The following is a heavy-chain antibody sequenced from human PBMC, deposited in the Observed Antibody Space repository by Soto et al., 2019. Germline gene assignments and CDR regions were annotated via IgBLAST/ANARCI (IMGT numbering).Heavy chain of an antibody. CDR1: GYTFTGYY. CDR2: INPNSGGT. D-gene: IGHD3-22*01. Sequence: ASVKVSCKASGYTFTGYYMHWVRQAPGQGLEWMGWINPNSGGTNYAQKFQGWVTMTRDTSISTAYMELSRLRSDDTAVYYCARGDSSGYYFDDAFDIWGQGTMVTVSS. J-gene: IGHJ3*02. V-gene: IGHV1-2*04. CDR3: ARGDSSGYYFDDAFDI.